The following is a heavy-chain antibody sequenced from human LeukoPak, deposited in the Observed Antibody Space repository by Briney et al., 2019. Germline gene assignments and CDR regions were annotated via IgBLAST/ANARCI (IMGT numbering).Heavy chain of an antibody. J-gene: IGHJ4*02. Sequence: GSVKVSCKASGYTFTSFYMHWVRQAPGQGLEWMGIINPSGGDTSYAQRFQGRVTMTRDTSTSTVYMELSSLRSEDTAVYYCASHIYSSNWYSPGYRGQGTLVTVSS. CDR3: ASHIYSSNWYSPGY. CDR2: INPSGGDT. V-gene: IGHV1-46*01. D-gene: IGHD6-13*01. CDR1: GYTFTSFY.